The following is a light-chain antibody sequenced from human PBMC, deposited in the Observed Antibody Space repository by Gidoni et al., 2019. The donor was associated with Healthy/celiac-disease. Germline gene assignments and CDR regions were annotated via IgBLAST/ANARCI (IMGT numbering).Light chain of an antibody. J-gene: IGKJ3*01. V-gene: IGKV1-33*01. CDR2: DAS. Sequence: DIQMKQSPSSLSASVGERVTITCQASQDISNYLNWYQQQPGKAPKLLIYDASNLETGVPSRFSGSGSGTDFTFTISSLQPEDIATYYCQQYGGGFTFGPGTKVDIK. CDR1: QDISNY. CDR3: QQYGGGFT.